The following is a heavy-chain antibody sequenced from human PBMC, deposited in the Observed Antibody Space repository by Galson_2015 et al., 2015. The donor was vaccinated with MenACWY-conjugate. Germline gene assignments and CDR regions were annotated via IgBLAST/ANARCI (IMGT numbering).Heavy chain of an antibody. CDR3: VRVGEGGGTRFGFDY. J-gene: IGHJ4*02. D-gene: IGHD1-26*01. CDR2: INSDGSST. CDR1: GFTFSSNW. Sequence: SLRLSCAASGFTFSSNWMHWVRQAPGKGLVWVSRINSDGSSTNYADSVKGRFTISRDNAKNTRYLQMNSLRAEDTAVYYCVRVGEGGGTRFGFDYSGQGTLVTASS. V-gene: IGHV3-74*01.